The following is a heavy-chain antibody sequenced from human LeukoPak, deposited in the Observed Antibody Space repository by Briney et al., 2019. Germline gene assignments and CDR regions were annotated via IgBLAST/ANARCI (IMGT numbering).Heavy chain of an antibody. CDR1: GGSISSSSXX. CDR3: ARGGDYDSSGYRDY. D-gene: IGHD3-22*01. V-gene: IGHV4-39*01. Sequence: XTXSGGSISSSSXXWGWIRQPPGXGLXWIGSIYYSGSTYYNPSLKSRVTISVDTSKNQFSLKLSSVTAADTAVYYCARGGDYDSSGYRDYWGQGTLVTVSS. CDR2: IYYSGST. J-gene: IGHJ4*02.